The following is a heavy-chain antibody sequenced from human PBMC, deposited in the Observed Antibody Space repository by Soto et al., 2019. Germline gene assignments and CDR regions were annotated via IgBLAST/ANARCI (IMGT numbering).Heavy chain of an antibody. CDR2: IIPIFGTA. CDR1: GGTFSSYA. V-gene: IGHV1-69*13. Sequence: SVKVSCKASGGTFSSYAISWVRQAPGQGLEWMGGIIPIFGTANYAQKFQGRVTITADESTSTAYMELSSLRSEDTAVYYCARDRWYYDILTGYYYYYGMDVWGQGTTVTVSS. CDR3: ARDRWYYDILTGYYYYYGMDV. D-gene: IGHD3-9*01. J-gene: IGHJ6*02.